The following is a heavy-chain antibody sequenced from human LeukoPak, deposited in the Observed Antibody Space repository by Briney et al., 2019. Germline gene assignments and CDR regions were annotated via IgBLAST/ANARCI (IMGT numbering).Heavy chain of an antibody. V-gene: IGHV5-51*01. J-gene: IGHJ4*02. CDR2: IYPGDSDT. CDR1: GYSFTSYW. CDR3: ATRRRGSGSYPYYFDY. Sequence: GESLKISCKGSGYSFTSYWIGWVRPMPGKGLEWRGIIYPGDSDTRYSPSFQGQVTISADKSISTAYLQWSSLKASDTAMYYCATRRRGSGSYPYYFDYWGQGTLVTVSS. D-gene: IGHD1-26*01.